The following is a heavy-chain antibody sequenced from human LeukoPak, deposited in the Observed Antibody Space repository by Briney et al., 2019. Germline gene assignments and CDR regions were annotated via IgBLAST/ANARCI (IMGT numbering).Heavy chain of an antibody. D-gene: IGHD5-18*01. J-gene: IGHJ4*02. Sequence: GGSLRLSCAASGFTFSSYGMDWVRQAPGKGLEWVAVISYDGSNKYYADCVKGRFTISRDNSKNTLYLQMNSLRAEDTAVYYCARSFSPHNTAMVRLDYWGQGTLVTVSS. V-gene: IGHV3-30*03. CDR1: GFTFSSYG. CDR3: ARSFSPHNTAMVRLDY. CDR2: ISYDGSNK.